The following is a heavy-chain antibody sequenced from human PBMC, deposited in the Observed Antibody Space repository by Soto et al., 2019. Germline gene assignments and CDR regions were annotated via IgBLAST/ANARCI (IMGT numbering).Heavy chain of an antibody. CDR2: ISGSAGRT. J-gene: IGHJ4*02. CDR3: ERRVTYTLTSPFHF. D-gene: IGHD2-2*02. V-gene: IGHV3-23*01. CDR1: GFTFSSYA. Sequence: GGSLRLSCAASGFTFSSYAMNWVRQAPGKGLEWVSAISGSAGRTYYADSVKGRFTISRDNSKKMLYLQMSSLRAEDTAVYYCERRVTYTLTSPFHFWGQGTLVTVSS.